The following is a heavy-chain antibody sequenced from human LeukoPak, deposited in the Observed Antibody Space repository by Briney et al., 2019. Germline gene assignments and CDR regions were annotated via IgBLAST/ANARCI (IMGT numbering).Heavy chain of an antibody. J-gene: IGHJ4*02. D-gene: IGHD6-13*01. CDR3: ARHGSSWTFDY. CDR2: SYHNGGT. Sequence: PSETLSLTCTVSGGSFSSYYRSWIREPPGKGLEWIGYSYHNGGTNYNPALKSRVTISVDTSKNQFSLKLSSVTAADTAVYYCARHGSSWTFDYWGQGTLVTVSS. CDR1: GGSFSSYY. V-gene: IGHV4-59*08.